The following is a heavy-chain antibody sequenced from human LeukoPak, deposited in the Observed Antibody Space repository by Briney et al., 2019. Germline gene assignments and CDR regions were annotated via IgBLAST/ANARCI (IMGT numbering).Heavy chain of an antibody. V-gene: IGHV4-59*01. D-gene: IGHD2-15*01. Sequence: PSETLSLTCTVSGGSISTYSWNWIRQPPGKGLEWIGYIYNSGSTNYNPSLKSRVSMSVDTSKNQFSLKLNSVTAADTAVYYCARVLMVVAATDAFAIWGQGTTVTVSS. CDR1: GGSISTYS. CDR3: ARVLMVVAATDAFAI. J-gene: IGHJ3*02. CDR2: IYNSGST.